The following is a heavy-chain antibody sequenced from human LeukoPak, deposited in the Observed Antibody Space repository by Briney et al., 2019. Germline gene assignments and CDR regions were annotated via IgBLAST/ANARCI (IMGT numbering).Heavy chain of an antibody. D-gene: IGHD5-24*01. V-gene: IGHV4-30-2*01. CDR1: GGSISSGGYY. Sequence: PSQTLSLTCTVSGGSISSGGYYWSWIRQPPGKGLEWIGYIYHSGSTYYNPSLKSRVTISVDRSKNQFSLKLSSVTAADTAVYYCASLFRSRDGYNYSHFDYWGQGTLVTVSS. CDR3: ASLFRSRDGYNYSHFDY. CDR2: IYHSGST. J-gene: IGHJ4*02.